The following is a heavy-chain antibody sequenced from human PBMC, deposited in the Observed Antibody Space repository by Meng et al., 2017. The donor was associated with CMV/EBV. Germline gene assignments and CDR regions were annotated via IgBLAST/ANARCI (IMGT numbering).Heavy chain of an antibody. CDR1: GGSISSNSYY. V-gene: IGHV4-39*07. D-gene: IGHD1-14*01. CDR3: ASGGDGNPPVLDAFDI. CDR2: IYYSGST. J-gene: IGHJ3*02. Sequence: SETLSLTCTVSGGSISSNSYYWGWIRQPPGKGLEWIGSIYYSGSTYYNPSLKSRVTISVDTSKNQFSLKLGSVTAADTAVYYCASGGDGNPPVLDAFDIWGQGTMVTVSS.